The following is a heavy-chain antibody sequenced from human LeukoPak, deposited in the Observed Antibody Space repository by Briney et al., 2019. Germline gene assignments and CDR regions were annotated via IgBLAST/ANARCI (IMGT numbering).Heavy chain of an antibody. V-gene: IGHV4-31*01. CDR2: SFYGVT. CDR3: ARAEGMDV. J-gene: IGHJ6*02. Sequence: WNWIRXHXXNGLELIVYSFYGVTSYNPSLKSPVTISVDTSKNQFSLKLSSVTAADTAVYYCARAEGMDVWGQGTTITVSS.